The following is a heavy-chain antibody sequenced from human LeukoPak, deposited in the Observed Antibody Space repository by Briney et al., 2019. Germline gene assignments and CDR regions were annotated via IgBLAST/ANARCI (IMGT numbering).Heavy chain of an antibody. Sequence: QPGGSLRLSCAVSGFTFSSYWMNWVRQAPGKGLEWVANIKQDGTEKYYVDSVKGRFTISRDNAKKSLYMQMNSLRAEDTAVYYCASSPRTTSIGYWGQGTLVTVSS. CDR1: GFTFSSYW. CDR3: ASSPRTTSIGY. CDR2: IKQDGTEK. V-gene: IGHV3-7*01. D-gene: IGHD1-1*01. J-gene: IGHJ4*02.